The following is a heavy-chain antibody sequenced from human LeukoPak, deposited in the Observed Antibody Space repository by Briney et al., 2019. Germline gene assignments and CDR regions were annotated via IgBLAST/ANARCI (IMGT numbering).Heavy chain of an antibody. D-gene: IGHD1-26*01. Sequence: SETLSLTGTVSGGSIRSYWSWIRQPAGKGLEWIGRIYGSGSTDYNPSLKSRVTMSIDTSKNQFSLKLRSVTSADTAVYYCARDSDSGSSRFDYWGQGTLVTVSS. CDR2: IYGSGST. CDR3: ARDSDSGSSRFDY. CDR1: GGSIRSY. J-gene: IGHJ4*02. V-gene: IGHV4-4*07.